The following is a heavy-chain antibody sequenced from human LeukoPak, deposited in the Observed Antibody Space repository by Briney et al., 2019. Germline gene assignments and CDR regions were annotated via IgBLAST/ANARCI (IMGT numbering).Heavy chain of an antibody. Sequence: SETLSLTCAVYGGSFSGYYWSWIRQPPGKGLEWIGEINHIGSTNYNPSLKSRVTISVDTSKNQFCLKLSSVTAADTAVYYCARGRYYYGSGSYYNVGWFDPWGQGTLVTVSS. CDR1: GGSFSGYY. V-gene: IGHV4-34*01. CDR3: ARGRYYYGSGSYYNVGWFDP. J-gene: IGHJ5*02. CDR2: INHIGST. D-gene: IGHD3-10*01.